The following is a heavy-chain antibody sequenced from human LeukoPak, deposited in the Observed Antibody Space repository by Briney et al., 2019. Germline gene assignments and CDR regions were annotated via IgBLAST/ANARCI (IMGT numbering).Heavy chain of an antibody. V-gene: IGHV3-21*04. CDR1: GFIFSTYN. CDR3: AKVSGDYYDSSGGLYYYYYMDV. CDR2: VSSSSSYI. D-gene: IGHD3-22*01. Sequence: PGGSLRLSCAASGFIFSTYNMNWVRQSPGKGLEWISSVSSSSSYIYYMDSVKGRFTISRDNAKNSLYLQMNSLRAEDTAVYYCAKVSGDYYDSSGGLYYYYYMDVWGKGTTVTVSS. J-gene: IGHJ6*03.